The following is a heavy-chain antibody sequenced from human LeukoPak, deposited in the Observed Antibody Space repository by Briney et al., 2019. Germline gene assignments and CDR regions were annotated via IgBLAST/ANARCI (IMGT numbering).Heavy chain of an antibody. J-gene: IGHJ4*02. CDR3: ARLQHAYGGNSYPLY. V-gene: IGHV5-51*01. Sequence: GGPLNISCQGSGYSFTSFWIGWSGQLPGKGREGMGIFYPGDSDTRYSPYFQGQVAISADKTISTAYLQWSSLKASDTAMYYCARLQHAYGGNSYPLYWGQGTLVTVSS. D-gene: IGHD4-23*01. CDR2: FYPGDSDT. CDR1: GYSFTSFW.